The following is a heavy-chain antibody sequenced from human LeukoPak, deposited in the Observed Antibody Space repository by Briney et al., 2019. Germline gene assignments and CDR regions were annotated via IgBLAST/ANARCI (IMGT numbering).Heavy chain of an antibody. Sequence: GASVKVSCKASGYTFTSYYMHWVRQAPGQGLEWMGWINPNSGGTNYAQKLQGRVTMTRDTSISTAYMELSRLRSDDTAVYYCARLHVAAQLLVDWGQGTLVTVSS. D-gene: IGHD6-6*01. V-gene: IGHV1-2*02. CDR2: INPNSGGT. CDR1: GYTFTSYY. CDR3: ARLHVAAQLLVD. J-gene: IGHJ4*02.